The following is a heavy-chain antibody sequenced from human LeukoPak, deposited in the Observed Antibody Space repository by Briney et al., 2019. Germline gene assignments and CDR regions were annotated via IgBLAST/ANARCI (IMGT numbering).Heavy chain of an antibody. CDR3: ARRGYNDY. V-gene: IGHV3-7*04. Sequence: GGSLRLSCAASGFNFSTYWMTWVCQAPGKGLEWVANINQDGSEKYYVDSVKGRFTISRDNAKNSLYLQMNSLRAEDTAVYYCARRGYNDYWGQGTLVTVSS. CDR1: GFNFSTYW. D-gene: IGHD1-1*01. CDR2: INQDGSEK. J-gene: IGHJ4*02.